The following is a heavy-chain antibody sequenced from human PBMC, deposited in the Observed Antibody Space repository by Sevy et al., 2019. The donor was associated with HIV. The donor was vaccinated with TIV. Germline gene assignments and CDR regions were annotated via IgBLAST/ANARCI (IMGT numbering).Heavy chain of an antibody. J-gene: IGHJ4*02. Sequence: GGSLRLSCVTSGFSFSDYHMSWIRLAPGKGLEWISHITSSHGAKVYAASVRGRFDMSRDNARKSAYLQMNRLQVEDTATYFCVGRRYRVGHSWSYCFDFWGQGTPVTVSS. CDR1: GFSFSDYH. D-gene: IGHD5-18*01. CDR3: VGRRYRVGHSWSYCFDF. CDR2: ITSSHGAK. V-gene: IGHV3-11*01.